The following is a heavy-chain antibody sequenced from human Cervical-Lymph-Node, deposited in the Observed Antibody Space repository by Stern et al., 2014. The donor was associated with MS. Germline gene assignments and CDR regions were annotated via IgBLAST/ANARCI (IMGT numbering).Heavy chain of an antibody. Sequence: QVQLQESGPGLVKPSGTLSLTCTVSGGSIGTYYWNWIRQPPGKGLEWIGYIYYSGRTNYESSLRSRVPLSLAPPKTQFSLELNSVTAADTAVYSCARDLVGIPYLASWGQGTLVPVSS. D-gene: IGHD2-8*02. CDR1: GGSIGTYY. CDR2: IYYSGRT. CDR3: ARDLVGIPYLAS. V-gene: IGHV4-59*01. J-gene: IGHJ5*02.